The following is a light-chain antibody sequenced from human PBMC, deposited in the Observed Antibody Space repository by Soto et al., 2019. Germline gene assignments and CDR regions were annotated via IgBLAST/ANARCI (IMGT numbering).Light chain of an antibody. CDR1: QSVSSSY. V-gene: IGKV3-20*01. CDR3: QQYGSSSEIT. Sequence: EVGLTQSPGTLSLSPGERATLSCRAGQSVSSSYLAWYQQKPGQAPRLLIYGASSRATGFPDRFSGSGSGTDFTLTISGLEPEDSAVYYCQQYGSSSEITFGQGTRLEIK. J-gene: IGKJ5*01. CDR2: GAS.